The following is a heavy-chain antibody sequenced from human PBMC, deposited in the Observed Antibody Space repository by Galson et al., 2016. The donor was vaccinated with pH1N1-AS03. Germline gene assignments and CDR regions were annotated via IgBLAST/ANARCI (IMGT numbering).Heavy chain of an antibody. CDR2: VSARGTT. CDR3: ARDRLDCSGGSCSQDGWYDP. Sequence: SETLSLTCSVSGASVSHYASYWGWIRQAPGKGLEWIATVSARGTTYHNPSLDSRLTISLDTSKNHFSLTLTSVTAAETAMYYCARDRLDCSGGSCSQDGWYDPWGQGTLVVVSS. D-gene: IGHD2-15*01. J-gene: IGHJ5*02. CDR1: GASVSHYASY. V-gene: IGHV4-39*07.